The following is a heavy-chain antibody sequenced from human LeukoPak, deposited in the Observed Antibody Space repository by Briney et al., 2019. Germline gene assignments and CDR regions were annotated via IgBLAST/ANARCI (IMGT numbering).Heavy chain of an antibody. Sequence: PSETLSLTCAVYGGSSSGYYWSWIRQSPGKGLEWSGEINHSGSTNYNPSLKSRVTISVDTSRNQFSLKLSSVTAADTAVYYCATNPGGYCSSSSCYGEAPWGQGTLVTVSS. J-gene: IGHJ5*02. CDR2: INHSGST. V-gene: IGHV4-34*01. D-gene: IGHD2-2*01. CDR1: GGSSSGYY. CDR3: ATNPGGYCSSSSCYGEAP.